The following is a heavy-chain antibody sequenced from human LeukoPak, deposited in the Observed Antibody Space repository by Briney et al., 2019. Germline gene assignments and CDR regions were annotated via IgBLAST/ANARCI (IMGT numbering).Heavy chain of an antibody. CDR2: IYHSGST. V-gene: IGHV4-30-2*02. CDR3: ARWAPRGYSYGYYGMDV. Sequence: PSETLPLTCTVSGGSISSGGYYWSWIRQPPGKGLEWIGYIYHSGSTYYNPSLKSRVTISVDRSKNQFSLKLNSVTAADTAVYYCARWAPRGYSYGYYGMDVWGQGTTVTVSS. J-gene: IGHJ6*02. CDR1: GGSISSGGYY. D-gene: IGHD5-18*01.